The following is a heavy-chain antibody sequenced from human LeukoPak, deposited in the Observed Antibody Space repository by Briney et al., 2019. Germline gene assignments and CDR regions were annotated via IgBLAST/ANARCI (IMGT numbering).Heavy chain of an antibody. CDR2: IRDDGSIK. CDR3: AKFLPTHIVVANYYFDY. J-gene: IGHJ4*02. V-gene: IGHV3-30*02. Sequence: GGSLRLSCAASGFAFRNYGVHWVRQAPGKGLEWVTFIRDDGSIKNYADSVKGRFTISRDNSKNTLYLQMNSLRAEDTAVYYCAKFLPTHIVVANYYFDYWGQGTLVTVSS. D-gene: IGHD2-21*01. CDR1: GFAFRNYG.